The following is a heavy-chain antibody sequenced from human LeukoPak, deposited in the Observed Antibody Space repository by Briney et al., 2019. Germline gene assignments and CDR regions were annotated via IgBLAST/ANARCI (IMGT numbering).Heavy chain of an antibody. CDR1: VFTFSSYW. D-gene: IGHD2-8*02. Sequence: GGSLRLSCAASVFTFSSYWMSWVRQAPGRGLEWVAVISYDGSNKYYADSVKGRFTISRDNSKNTLYLQMNSLRAEDTAVYYCTRVEAHCTGTICIRFDYWGQGTLVTVSS. CDR2: ISYDGSNK. V-gene: IGHV3-30*03. J-gene: IGHJ4*02. CDR3: TRVEAHCTGTICIRFDY.